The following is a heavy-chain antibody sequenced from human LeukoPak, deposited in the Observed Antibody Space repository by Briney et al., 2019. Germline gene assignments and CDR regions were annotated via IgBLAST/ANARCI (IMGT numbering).Heavy chain of an antibody. D-gene: IGHD3-10*01. Sequence: GASVKVSCKASGGTFSSYAISWVRQAPGQGLEWMGGNIPIFGTANYAQKFQVRVTITADESTSTAYMELSSLRSEDTAVYYCARGYYGSGSYNGYWGQGTLVTVSS. CDR1: GGTFSSYA. J-gene: IGHJ4*02. CDR2: NIPIFGTA. CDR3: ARGYYGSGSYNGY. V-gene: IGHV1-69*13.